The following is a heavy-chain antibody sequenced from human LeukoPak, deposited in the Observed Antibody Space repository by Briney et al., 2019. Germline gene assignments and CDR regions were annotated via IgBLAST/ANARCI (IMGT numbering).Heavy chain of an antibody. V-gene: IGHV3-48*03. CDR3: ARGPTHENPV. CDR2: ISSSGSTI. Sequence: GGSLRLSCAASGFTFSSYEMNWVRQAPGKGLEWVSYISSSGSTIYYADSVKGRFTISRDNAKNSLYLQMNSLRAEDTAVYYCARGPTHENPVWGQGTLVTVSS. CDR1: GFTFSSYE. J-gene: IGHJ4*02.